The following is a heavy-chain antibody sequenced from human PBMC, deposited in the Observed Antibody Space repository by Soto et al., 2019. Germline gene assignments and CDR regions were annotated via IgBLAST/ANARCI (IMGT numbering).Heavy chain of an antibody. CDR3: ARRGDFDWFRYYYMDV. CDR2: ISGSGGST. D-gene: IGHD3-9*01. J-gene: IGHJ6*03. CDR1: GFTFSSYA. Sequence: GGSLRLSCAASGFTFSSYAMSWVRQAPGKGLEWVSAISGSGGSTYYADSVKGRFTISRDNSKNTLYLQMNSLRSEDTAVYYCARRGDFDWFRYYYMDVWGKGTTVTVSS. V-gene: IGHV3-23*01.